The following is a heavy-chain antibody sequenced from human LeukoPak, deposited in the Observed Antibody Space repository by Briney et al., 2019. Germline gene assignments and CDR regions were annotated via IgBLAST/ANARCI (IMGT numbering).Heavy chain of an antibody. D-gene: IGHD6-19*01. CDR1: GYTFTGYY. J-gene: IGHJ4*02. V-gene: IGHV1-2*06. Sequence: GASVKVSCKASGYTFTGYYIHWVRQAPGQGLECMGRINPNNGGTNYAQKFQGRVTMTRDTSISTAYMELSRLRSDDTAVYYCARDLSGWYGDFDYWGQGTLVTVSS. CDR3: ARDLSGWYGDFDY. CDR2: INPNNGGT.